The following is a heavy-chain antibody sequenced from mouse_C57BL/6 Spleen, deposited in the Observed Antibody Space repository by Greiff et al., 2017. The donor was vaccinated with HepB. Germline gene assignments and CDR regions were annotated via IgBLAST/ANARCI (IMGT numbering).Heavy chain of an antibody. D-gene: IGHD2-4*01. CDR1: GYTFTDYY. V-gene: IGHV1-76*01. Sequence: VKLQESGAELVRPGASVKLSCKASGYTFTDYYINWVKQRPGQGLEWIARIYPGSGNTYYNEKFKGKATLTAEKSSSTAYMQLSSLTSEDSAVYFCAREPYDYDGAMDYWGQGTSVTVSS. J-gene: IGHJ4*01. CDR2: IYPGSGNT. CDR3: AREPYDYDGAMDY.